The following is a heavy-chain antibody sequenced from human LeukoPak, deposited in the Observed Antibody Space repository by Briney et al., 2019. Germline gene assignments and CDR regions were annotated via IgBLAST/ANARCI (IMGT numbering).Heavy chain of an antibody. CDR2: IYPGDSDT. CDR3: ARGEAQQLVLFDY. Sequence: GESLKISCKGSGYSFTSYWIGWVRQMPGKGLEWMGIIYPGDSDTRYSPSFQGQVTISADKSISTAYLQWSSLKASETAMYYCARGEAQQLVLFDYWGQGTLVTVSS. CDR1: GYSFTSYW. J-gene: IGHJ4*02. V-gene: IGHV5-51*01. D-gene: IGHD6-13*01.